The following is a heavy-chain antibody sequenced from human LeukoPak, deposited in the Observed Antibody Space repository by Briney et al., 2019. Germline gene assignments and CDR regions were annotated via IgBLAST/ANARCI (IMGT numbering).Heavy chain of an antibody. V-gene: IGHV3-30*02. J-gene: IGHJ4*02. D-gene: IGHD1-26*01. Sequence: GGSLRLSCAASGFTFSSYGMHWVRQAPGKGLEWVAFIRYDGSNKYYADSVKGRFTISRDNSKNTLYLQMNSLRAEDTAVYYCARDTTTGAQAGYWGQGTLVTVSS. CDR1: GFTFSSYG. CDR2: IRYDGSNK. CDR3: ARDTTTGAQAGY.